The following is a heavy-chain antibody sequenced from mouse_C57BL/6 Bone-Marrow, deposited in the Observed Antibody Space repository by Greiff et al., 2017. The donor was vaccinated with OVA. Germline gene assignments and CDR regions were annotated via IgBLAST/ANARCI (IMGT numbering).Heavy chain of an antibody. CDR1: GFSLTSYA. V-gene: IGHV2-9-1*01. Sequence: VMLVESGPGLVAPSQSLSITCTVSGFSLTSYAISWVRQPPGKGLEWLGVIWTGGGTNYNSALKSRLSISKDNSKSQVFLKMNSLQTDDTARYYCARGVNYGSSYGLDYWGQGTTLTVSS. CDR3: ARGVNYGSSYGLDY. D-gene: IGHD1-1*01. CDR2: IWTGGGT. J-gene: IGHJ2*01.